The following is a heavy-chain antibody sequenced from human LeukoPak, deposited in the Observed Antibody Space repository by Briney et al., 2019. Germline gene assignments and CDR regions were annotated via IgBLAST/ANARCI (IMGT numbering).Heavy chain of an antibody. V-gene: IGHV1-46*01. Sequence: ASVKVSCKASGYTFARYYIHWVRQAPGQGLEWMGIINPSGGSTRYAQKFQGRVTMTRDTSTSTVYMELSSLRSDDTAVYYCARGGYYDSSGSLDPWGQGTLLTVSS. J-gene: IGHJ5*02. CDR2: INPSGGST. CDR3: ARGGYYDSSGSLDP. D-gene: IGHD3-22*01. CDR1: GYTFARYY.